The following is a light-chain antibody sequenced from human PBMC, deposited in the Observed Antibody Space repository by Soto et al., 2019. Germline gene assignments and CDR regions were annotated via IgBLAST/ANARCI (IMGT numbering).Light chain of an antibody. CDR1: QSLLHSKTYNY. CDR2: LGS. V-gene: IGKV2-28*01. J-gene: IGKJ2*01. Sequence: DIVMTQSPLSLPVTPGEPASISCRTSQSLLHSKTYNYLEWYLQKPGQSPQLLIYLGSNRASGVPDRFSGSGSGTDFTLKISRVEAEDVGVYYCMQTLQTPLTFGQGTKLEIK. CDR3: MQTLQTPLT.